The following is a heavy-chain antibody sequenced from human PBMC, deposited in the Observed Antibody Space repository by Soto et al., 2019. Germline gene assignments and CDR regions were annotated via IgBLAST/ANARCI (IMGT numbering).Heavy chain of an antibody. Sequence: TLSLTCAVSGGSISSGGYSWSWIRQPPGKGLEWIGYIYHSGSTYYNPSLKSRVTISVDRSKNQFSLKLSSVTAADTAVYYCARKGRGGYNWFDPWGQGTLVTVSS. V-gene: IGHV4-30-2*01. CDR3: ARKGRGGYNWFDP. D-gene: IGHD2-15*01. J-gene: IGHJ5*02. CDR1: GGSISSGGYS. CDR2: IYHSGST.